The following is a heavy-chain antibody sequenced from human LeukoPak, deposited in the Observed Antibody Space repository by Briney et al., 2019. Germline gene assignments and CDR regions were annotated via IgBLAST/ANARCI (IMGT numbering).Heavy chain of an antibody. J-gene: IGHJ4*02. CDR1: GFTFSSYE. CDR2: ISSSGSTI. V-gene: IGHV3-48*03. CDR3: ATTRYSSASYSVY. Sequence: PGGSLRLSCAASGFTFSSYEMNWVRQAPGKGLEWVSYISSSGSTIYYADSVKGRFTISRDNAKNSVYLQMNSLRAEDTAVYYCATTRYSSASYSVYWGQGTLVTVSS. D-gene: IGHD6-19*01.